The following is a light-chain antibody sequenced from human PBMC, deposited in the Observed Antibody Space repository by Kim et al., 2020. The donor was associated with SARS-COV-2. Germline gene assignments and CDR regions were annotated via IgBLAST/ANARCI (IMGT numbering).Light chain of an antibody. J-gene: IGKJ4*01. Sequence: SPGERATLSCSASQSVSSNLAWYQQKPGQAPRLLIYGASTRATGIPARFSGSGSGTEFTRTISSLQSEDFAVYYCEQYNNWPPLTFGGGSKVDIK. V-gene: IGKV3-15*01. CDR2: GAS. CDR3: EQYNNWPPLT. CDR1: QSVSSN.